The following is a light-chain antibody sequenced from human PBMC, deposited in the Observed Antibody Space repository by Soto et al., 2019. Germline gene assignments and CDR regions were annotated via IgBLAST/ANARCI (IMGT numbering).Light chain of an antibody. V-gene: IGKV3-15*01. CDR2: GAS. CDR3: QQYNNWPLT. J-gene: IGKJ4*01. CDR1: QSVSSN. Sequence: EIVVTQSPATLSVSPGERATLSCRASQSVSSNLAWYMQKPGQAPRLLIYGASTRATGIPARFSGSGSGTEFTLTISSLQSEDFAVYYCQQYNNWPLTFGGGTKVGIK.